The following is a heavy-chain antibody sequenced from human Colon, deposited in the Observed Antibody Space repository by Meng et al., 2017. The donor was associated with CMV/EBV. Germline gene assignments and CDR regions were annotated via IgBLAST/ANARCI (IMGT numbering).Heavy chain of an antibody. J-gene: IGHJ5*02. Sequence: GGSLRLSCAASRFTSSSFGMNWVRQAPGKGLEWVSSISTISGFMYYADSVRGRFTISRDNAKNSVYLQMNSLRAEDTAVYYCARDSNDYSDYAHWFDAWGQGTLVTVSS. CDR1: RFTSSSFG. CDR2: ISTISGFM. D-gene: IGHD4-11*01. V-gene: IGHV3-21*01. CDR3: ARDSNDYSDYAHWFDA.